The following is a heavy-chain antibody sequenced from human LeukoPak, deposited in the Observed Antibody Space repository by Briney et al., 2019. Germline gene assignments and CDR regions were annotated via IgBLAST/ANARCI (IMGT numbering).Heavy chain of an antibody. J-gene: IGHJ4*02. D-gene: IGHD3-22*01. V-gene: IGHV1-69*05. CDR2: IIPIFGTA. CDR1: GGTFSSYA. CDR3: ATYYYDSSGYYDFDY. Sequence: SVKVSCKASGGTFSSYAISWVRQAPGQGREWMGGIIPIFGTANYAQKFQGRVTITTDESTSTAYMELSSLRSEDTAVYYCATYYYDSSGYYDFDYWGQGTLVTVSS.